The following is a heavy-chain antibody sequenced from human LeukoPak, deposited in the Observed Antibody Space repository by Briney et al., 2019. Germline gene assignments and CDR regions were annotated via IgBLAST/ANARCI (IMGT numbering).Heavy chain of an antibody. V-gene: IGHV3-30*02. J-gene: IGHJ4*02. Sequence: GGSLRLSCAASGFTFSNYAMHWVRQAPGKGLEWVAFIRYDGSSKYYADSVKGRFTISRDNSRNTLYLQMNSMRPEDTALYYCAKLPPYDSSGPEGYWGQGTLVTVSS. D-gene: IGHD3-22*01. CDR2: IRYDGSSK. CDR1: GFTFSNYA. CDR3: AKLPPYDSSGPEGY.